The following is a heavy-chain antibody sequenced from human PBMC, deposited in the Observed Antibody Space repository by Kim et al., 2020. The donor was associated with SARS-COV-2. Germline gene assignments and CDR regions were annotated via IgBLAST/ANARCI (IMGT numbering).Heavy chain of an antibody. CDR1: GFTFSSYE. V-gene: IGHV3-48*03. CDR2: ISSSGSTI. Sequence: GGSLRLSCAASGFTFSSYEMNWVRQAPGKGLEWVSYISSSGSTIYYADSVKGRFTISRDNAKNSLYLQMNSLRAEDTAVYYCARDLAHGYDYVWGSYRPTDYWGQGTLVTVSS. D-gene: IGHD3-16*02. CDR3: ARDLAHGYDYVWGSYRPTDY. J-gene: IGHJ4*02.